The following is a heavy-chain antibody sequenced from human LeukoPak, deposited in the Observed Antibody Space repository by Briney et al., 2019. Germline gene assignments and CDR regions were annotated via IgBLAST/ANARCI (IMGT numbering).Heavy chain of an antibody. D-gene: IGHD6-6*01. J-gene: IGHJ3*01. Sequence: PGGSLRLSCEASGFTFNTYSMNWVRQAPGKGLEWVSSISSSGNYIYYADSVKGRFTISRDNAKNSVSLQMNSLRAEDTAVYYCARTKKAARGLDAFDFWGQGTMVTVSS. V-gene: IGHV3-21*01. CDR1: GFTFNTYS. CDR3: ARTKKAARGLDAFDF. CDR2: ISSSGNYI.